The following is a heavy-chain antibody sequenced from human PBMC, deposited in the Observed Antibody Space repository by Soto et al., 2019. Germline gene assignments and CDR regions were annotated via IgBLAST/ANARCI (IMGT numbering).Heavy chain of an antibody. V-gene: IGHV3-66*01. D-gene: IGHD4-17*01. CDR3: TMTTVTTWGY. J-gene: IGHJ4*02. Sequence: GGSLRLSCATSGFTLSYSFMSWVRQAPGEGLEWVSLIYSDGSTFYADAVKGRFTISRDNSKNTLYLQMNSLRAEDTAVYYCTMTTVTTWGYWGQGTLVTVSS. CDR1: GFTLSYSF. CDR2: IYSDGST.